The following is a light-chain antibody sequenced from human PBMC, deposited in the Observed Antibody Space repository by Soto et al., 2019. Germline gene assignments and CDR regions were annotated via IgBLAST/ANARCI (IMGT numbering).Light chain of an antibody. CDR2: GAS. J-gene: IGKJ1*01. V-gene: IGKV3-20*01. CDR3: QQYGSSPPYP. Sequence: DIVLTQSPGTLSLSPGERATLSCRARQSVSSSYLAWYQQKPGQAPRLLIYGASSRATGIPDRFSGSGSGTDFTLTISRLEPEDFAVYYCQQYGSSPPYPFGQGTKVEIK. CDR1: QSVSSSY.